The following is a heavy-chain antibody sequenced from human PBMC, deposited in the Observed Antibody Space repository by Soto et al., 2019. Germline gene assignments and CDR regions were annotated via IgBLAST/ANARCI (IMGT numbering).Heavy chain of an antibody. Sequence: GGSLRLSCAASGRTFNDYAMSWVRQAPGGGLEWVSTISSSGRFTYYADSVKGRFTVARDNSRDTVHLQMNSLRVDDTALYYCVTDIFLGVPDGSVFDVWAQRTLVTVSS. CDR2: ISSSGRFT. V-gene: IGHV3-23*01. J-gene: IGHJ1*01. CDR1: GRTFNDYA. CDR3: VTDIFLGVPDGSVFDV. D-gene: IGHD3-3*01.